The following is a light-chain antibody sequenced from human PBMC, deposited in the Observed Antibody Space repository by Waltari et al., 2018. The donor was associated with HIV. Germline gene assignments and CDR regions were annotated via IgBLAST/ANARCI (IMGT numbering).Light chain of an antibody. CDR3: QQYYSYPWT. CDR1: QGVSRY. V-gene: IGKV1-8*01. CDR2: GAS. J-gene: IGKJ1*01. Sequence: AIRMTQSPSSFSASTGDRVSITCRASQGVSRYLAWYQQKPGKAPKLLIYGASTLQTAVPSRFSGSGSVTNFTLTISCLQSEDFATYFCQQYYSYPWTFGQGTKVEIK.